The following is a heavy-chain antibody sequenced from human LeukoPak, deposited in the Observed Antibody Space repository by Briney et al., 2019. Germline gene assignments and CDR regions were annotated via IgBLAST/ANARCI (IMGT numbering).Heavy chain of an antibody. CDR1: GGTFSSYA. D-gene: IGHD5-24*01. Sequence: ASVKVSCKASGGTFSSYAISWVRQAPGQGLEWMGIINPSGGSTSYAQKFQGRVTITADESTSTAYMELSSLRPEDTAVYYCAEQARDGYNLWGQGTLVTVSS. V-gene: IGHV1-69*11. CDR3: AEQARDGYNL. CDR2: INPSGGST. J-gene: IGHJ4*02.